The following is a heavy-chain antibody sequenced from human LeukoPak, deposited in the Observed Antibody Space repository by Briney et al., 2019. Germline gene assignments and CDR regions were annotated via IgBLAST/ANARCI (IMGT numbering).Heavy chain of an antibody. Sequence: SETLSLTCTVSGGSISSYCWSWIRQPPGKGLEWIGYIYYSGSTNYNPSLKSRVTISVDTSKNQFSLKLSSVTAADTAVYYCARGVMDTAMVTRFDYWGQGTLVTVSS. V-gene: IGHV4-59*01. J-gene: IGHJ4*02. CDR2: IYYSGST. CDR3: ARGVMDTAMVTRFDY. CDR1: GGSISSYC. D-gene: IGHD5-18*01.